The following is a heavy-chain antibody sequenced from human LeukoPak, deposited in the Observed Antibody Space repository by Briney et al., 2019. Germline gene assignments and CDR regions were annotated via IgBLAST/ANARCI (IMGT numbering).Heavy chain of an antibody. J-gene: IGHJ4*02. Sequence: ASVKVPCKASGYTFTSYGISWVRQAPGQGLEWMGWISAYNGNTNYAQKLQGRVTMTTDTSTSTAYMELRSLRSDDTAVYYCARASLLLWFGELSRAFDYWGQGTLVTVSS. D-gene: IGHD3-10*01. V-gene: IGHV1-18*01. CDR3: ARASLLLWFGELSRAFDY. CDR1: GYTFTSYG. CDR2: ISAYNGNT.